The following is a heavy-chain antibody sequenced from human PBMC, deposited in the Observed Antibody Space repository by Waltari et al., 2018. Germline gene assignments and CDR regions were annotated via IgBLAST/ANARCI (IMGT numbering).Heavy chain of an antibody. V-gene: IGHV3-9*01. CDR3: AKEIGPN. CDR1: GFTFDDYA. D-gene: IGHD2-21*01. CDR2: ISWNSGSI. J-gene: IGHJ4*02. Sequence: EVQLVESGGGLVQPGRSLRLSCAASGFTFDDYAMHWVRQAPGKGLEWVSGISWNSGSIGYADSVKGRFTISRDNAKNSLYLQMNSLRAEDTALYYCAKEIGPNWGQGTLVTVSS.